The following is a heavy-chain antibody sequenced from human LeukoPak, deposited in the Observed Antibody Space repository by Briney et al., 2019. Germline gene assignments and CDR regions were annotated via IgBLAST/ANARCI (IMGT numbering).Heavy chain of an antibody. D-gene: IGHD2-21*02. V-gene: IGHV1-2*02. CDR3: AREPPAYCGTDCYALGY. CDR2: INPNSGGT. CDR1: GYTFTGLY. J-gene: IGHJ4*02. Sequence: ASVKVSCKASGYTFTGLYVHWVRQAPGQGLEWMGWINPNSGGTRLAQKFQGRVTMTRDTAITTAYMELTWLKSDDTAVYYCAREPPAYCGTDCYALGYWGQGTLVTVFS.